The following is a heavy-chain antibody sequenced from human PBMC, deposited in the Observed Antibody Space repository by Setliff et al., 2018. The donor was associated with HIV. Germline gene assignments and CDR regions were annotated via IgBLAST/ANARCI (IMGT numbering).Heavy chain of an antibody. CDR1: GYSISSGYY. Sequence: PSETLSLTCAVSGYSISSGYYWGWIRQPPGKGLEWIGNIYDSGHTFYNPSLKSRVTLSADTSKNQLSLSLTSVTAADTAVYYCARVRLTMIMMVDYFDQWGQGTLVTVSS. CDR2: IYDSGHT. V-gene: IGHV4-38-2*01. D-gene: IGHD3-22*01. CDR3: ARVRLTMIMMVDYFDQ. J-gene: IGHJ4*02.